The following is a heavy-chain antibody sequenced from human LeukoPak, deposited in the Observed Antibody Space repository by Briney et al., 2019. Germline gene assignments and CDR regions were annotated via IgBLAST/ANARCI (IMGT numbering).Heavy chain of an antibody. CDR3: AREAVFWRYGPSSNYYMDV. Sequence: PSETLSLTCTVSGGSISSSSYYWGWIRQPPGKGLEWIGSIYYSGSTHYNPSLQSRVTISVDTSKNQFSLKLSSVTAADTAVYYCAREAVFWRYGPSSNYYMDVWGKGTTVTVSS. V-gene: IGHV4-39*01. CDR1: GGSISSSSYY. CDR2: IYYSGST. J-gene: IGHJ6*03. D-gene: IGHD3-3*01.